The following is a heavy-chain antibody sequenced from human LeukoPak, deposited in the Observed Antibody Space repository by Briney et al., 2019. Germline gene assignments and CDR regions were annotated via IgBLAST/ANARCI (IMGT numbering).Heavy chain of an antibody. Sequence: PGGSLRLSCTASGFTFSNFWMGWVRQAPGKGLEWVANIKHDGSETNYVDSVKGRFTISRDNAANTLFLQMNSLRADDTAVYYCARDSGPGSALHLWFGNVPYYFDYWGQGSLVTVSS. CDR1: GFTFSNFW. CDR3: ARDSGPGSALHLWFGNVPYYFDY. CDR2: IKHDGSET. J-gene: IGHJ4*02. D-gene: IGHD3-10*01. V-gene: IGHV3-7*01.